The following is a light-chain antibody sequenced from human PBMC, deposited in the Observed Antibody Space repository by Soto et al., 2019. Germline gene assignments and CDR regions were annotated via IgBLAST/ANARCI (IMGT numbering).Light chain of an antibody. V-gene: IGKV3-15*01. CDR1: QTIVNS. Sequence: EIVMTQSPATLSVSPGEGATLSCRASQTIVNSLAWYQQKPGQAPRLLIYGALTRATNVPARFSGRGSGTEFTLTISSLQSEDIAVYYCLQYYHWWTFGQGTKVDIK. CDR3: LQYYHWWT. J-gene: IGKJ1*01. CDR2: GAL.